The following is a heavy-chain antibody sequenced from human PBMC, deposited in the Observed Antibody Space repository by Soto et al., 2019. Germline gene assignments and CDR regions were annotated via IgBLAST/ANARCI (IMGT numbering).Heavy chain of an antibody. CDR3: AHIPGSGQLLYSYYYYMDV. CDR1: GFSLTTSGEA. D-gene: IGHD3-10*01. V-gene: IGHV2-5*02. CDR2: IYWDDDK. J-gene: IGHJ6*03. Sequence: QITLKESGPTLVKPTQTLTLTCTFSGFSLTTSGEAVGWIRQPPGKALEWLALIYWDDDKRSSPSLKSRLTITKDTSNNQVVLTITNMDPVDTATYYCAHIPGSGQLLYSYYYYMDVWGKGTTVTVSS.